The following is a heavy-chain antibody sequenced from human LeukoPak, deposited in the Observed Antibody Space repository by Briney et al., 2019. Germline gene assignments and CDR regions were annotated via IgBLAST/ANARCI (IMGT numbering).Heavy chain of an antibody. CDR3: ARDANGDYLGPLDY. CDR2: IRYDGSNK. CDR1: GFTFSSYG. J-gene: IGHJ4*02. D-gene: IGHD4-17*01. V-gene: IGHV3-30*02. Sequence: GGSLRLSCAASGFTFSSYGMHWVRQAPGKGLEWVAFIRYDGSNKYYADSVKGRFTISRDNSKNTLYLQMGSLRAEDMAVYYCARDANGDYLGPLDYWGQGTLVTVSS.